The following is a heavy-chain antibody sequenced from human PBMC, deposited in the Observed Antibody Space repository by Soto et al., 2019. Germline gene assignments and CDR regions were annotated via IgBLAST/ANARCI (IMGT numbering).Heavy chain of an antibody. CDR2: IYHSGST. Sequence: KPSETLSLTCAVSGGSISSSNWWSWVRQPPGKGLEWIGEIYHSGSTNYNPSLKSRVTISVDKSKNQFSLKLSSVTAADTAVYYCASVPGYCSGGSCYHALGPFDYWGQGTLVTVSS. V-gene: IGHV4-4*02. CDR3: ASVPGYCSGGSCYHALGPFDY. CDR1: GGSISSSNW. D-gene: IGHD2-15*01. J-gene: IGHJ4*02.